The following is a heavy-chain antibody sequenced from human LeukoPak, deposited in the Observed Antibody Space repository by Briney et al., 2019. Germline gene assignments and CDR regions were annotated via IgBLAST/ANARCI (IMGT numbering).Heavy chain of an antibody. CDR1: GFTFSSYW. V-gene: IGHV3-7*03. Sequence: GGSLRLSCEASGFTFSSYWMTWVRQAPGKGLEWVANIKQDGSEKYYVDSVKGRFTISRDNAKNSLYLQMNSLRVEDTAVYYCARGPPTRYMVRGVIDYWGQGTLVTVSP. J-gene: IGHJ4*02. CDR2: IKQDGSEK. CDR3: ARGPPTRYMVRGVIDY. D-gene: IGHD3-10*01.